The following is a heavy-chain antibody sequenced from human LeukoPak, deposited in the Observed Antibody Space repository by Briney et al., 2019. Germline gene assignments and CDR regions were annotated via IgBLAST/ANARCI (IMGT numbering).Heavy chain of an antibody. Sequence: AGGSLRLSCAASGFIFSSYSMNWVRQVPGKGLECVSYISSSSSTIYYADSVKGRFTITRDNAKNSLYLQMNSLRVDDTAVYYCARDRSSGYYGSSDYWGQGTLVTVSS. V-gene: IGHV3-48*01. D-gene: IGHD3-22*01. CDR2: ISSSSSTI. CDR3: ARDRSSGYYGSSDY. J-gene: IGHJ4*02. CDR1: GFIFSSYS.